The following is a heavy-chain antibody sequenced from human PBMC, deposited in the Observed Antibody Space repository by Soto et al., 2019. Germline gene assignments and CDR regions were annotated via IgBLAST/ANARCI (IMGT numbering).Heavy chain of an antibody. V-gene: IGHV3-48*04. CDR2: ISRGGTTT. CDR1: GFTFSTYA. CDR3: AGRLTTAASLDH. Sequence: GGSLRLSCVASGFTFSTYAMNWVRLAPGKGLEWISFISRGGTTTHYADSVKGRFSISRDNAKNSLYLDMGSLRAEDTAIYYCAGRLTTAASLDHWGQGTLVTVSS. D-gene: IGHD3-16*01. J-gene: IGHJ4*02.